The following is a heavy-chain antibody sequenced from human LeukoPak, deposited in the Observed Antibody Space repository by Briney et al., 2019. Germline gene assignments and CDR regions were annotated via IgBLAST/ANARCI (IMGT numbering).Heavy chain of an antibody. V-gene: IGHV1-18*01. J-gene: IGHJ4*02. CDR1: GYTFTSYG. CDR3: ARDEDRLLLQFDY. D-gene: IGHD3-22*01. Sequence: GASVKVSCKASGYTFTSYGISWVRQAPGQGLEWMGWISAYNGNTNYAQKLQGRVTMTTDTSTSTAHMELRSLRSDDTAVYYCARDEDRLLLQFDYWGQGTLVTVSS. CDR2: ISAYNGNT.